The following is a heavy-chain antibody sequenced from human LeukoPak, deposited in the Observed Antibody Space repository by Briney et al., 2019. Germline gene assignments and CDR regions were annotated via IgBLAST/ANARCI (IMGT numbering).Heavy chain of an antibody. J-gene: IGHJ5*01. V-gene: IGHV3-23*01. D-gene: IGHD6-19*01. CDR1: GFAFSVYA. CDR2: INANSSTT. CDR3: AKPISGGLAVAADWFHP. Sequence: GGSLRLSCAASGFAFSVYAMSWLRQPPGKGLEWVSTINANSSTTSYAASVRGRFTISRDNSKNTLYLQLNTLRADDTATYYCAKPISGGLAVAADWFHPWGQGTLVVVYS.